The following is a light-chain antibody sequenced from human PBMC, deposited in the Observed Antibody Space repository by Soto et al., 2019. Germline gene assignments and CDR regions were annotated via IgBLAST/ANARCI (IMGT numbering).Light chain of an antibody. CDR1: QSVSSN. CDR3: LQYNSWPPYT. V-gene: IGKV3-15*01. CDR2: GAS. J-gene: IGKJ2*01. Sequence: EIVMTQSAATLSVSPGERATLSCRASQSVSSNLAWYHQKPGQAPRLLIYGASTRATGIPARFSGSGSGTEFTLTISSLQSEGFAVYYCLQYNSWPPYTFGQGTKLGI.